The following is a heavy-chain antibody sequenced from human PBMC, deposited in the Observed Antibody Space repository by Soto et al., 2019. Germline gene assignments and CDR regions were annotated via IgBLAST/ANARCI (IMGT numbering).Heavy chain of an antibody. Sequence: QVQLQQWGAGLLKPSETLSLTCAVYGGSFSGYYWSWIRQPPGKGLEWIGEINHSGSTNYNPSLTSRVTISVDTSKNQFSLKLSSVTAADTAVYYCARGNIVVVTATPFDYWGQGTLVTVSS. CDR1: GGSFSGYY. CDR3: ARGNIVVVTATPFDY. V-gene: IGHV4-34*01. D-gene: IGHD2-21*02. CDR2: INHSGST. J-gene: IGHJ4*02.